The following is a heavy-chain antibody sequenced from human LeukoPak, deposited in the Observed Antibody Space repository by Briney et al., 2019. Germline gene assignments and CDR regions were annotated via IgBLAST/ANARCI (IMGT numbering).Heavy chain of an antibody. D-gene: IGHD6-13*01. Sequence: GGSLRLSCAASGFTFDDYAMHWVRQAPGKGLEWVSGISWNSGSIGYADSVKGRFTISRDNAKNSLYLQMNSLRAEDTALYYCAKGPFFSSSDTCGMDVWGQGTTVTVSS. J-gene: IGHJ6*02. V-gene: IGHV3-9*01. CDR1: GFTFDDYA. CDR2: ISWNSGSI. CDR3: AKGPFFSSSDTCGMDV.